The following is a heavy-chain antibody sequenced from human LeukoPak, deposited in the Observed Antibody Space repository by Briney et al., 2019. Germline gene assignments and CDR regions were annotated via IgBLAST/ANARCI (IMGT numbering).Heavy chain of an antibody. CDR2: IYSGGST. CDR1: GFTVSSNY. CDR3: ARAPYITKPFDY. D-gene: IGHD1-14*01. V-gene: IGHV3-53*01. Sequence: GGSLRLSCAASGFTVSSNYMSWVRQAPGKGLEWVSVIYSGGSTYYADSVKGRFTISRDNSKNTLYLQMNSLRAEDTAVYYCARAPYITKPFDYWGQGTLVTVSS. J-gene: IGHJ4*02.